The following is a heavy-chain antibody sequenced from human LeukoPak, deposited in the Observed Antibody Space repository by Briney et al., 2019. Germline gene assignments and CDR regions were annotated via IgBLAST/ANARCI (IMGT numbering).Heavy chain of an antibody. CDR1: GFSFSRYA. Sequence: GGSLRLSCAASGFSFSRYAMTWVRQAPGKRLEWVSVISGGGDRVDYAESVKGRFTISRDNSRNTLYLQMNRLRAEDTALYYCAKDFSYGDYFFGYFQYWGQGSPVTVSS. V-gene: IGHV3-23*01. J-gene: IGHJ1*01. D-gene: IGHD4-17*01. CDR2: ISGGGDRV. CDR3: AKDFSYGDYFFGYFQY.